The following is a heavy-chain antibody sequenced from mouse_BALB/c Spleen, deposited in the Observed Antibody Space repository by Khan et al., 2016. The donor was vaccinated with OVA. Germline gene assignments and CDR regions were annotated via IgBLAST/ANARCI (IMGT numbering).Heavy chain of an antibody. CDR1: GFTFSRYP. CDR2: IGSDGST. D-gene: IGHD1-1*01. CDR3: ARVNGSSGVDY. Sequence: EVELVESGGGLVKPGGSLKLSCAASGFTFSRYPMSWVRQTPEKRLEWVASIGSDGSTYHPDSVKGRFTISRDNARNILFLQMSSLRSEDTAMYFCARVNGSSGVDYWGQGTSLTVSS. V-gene: IGHV5-6-5*01. J-gene: IGHJ2*02.